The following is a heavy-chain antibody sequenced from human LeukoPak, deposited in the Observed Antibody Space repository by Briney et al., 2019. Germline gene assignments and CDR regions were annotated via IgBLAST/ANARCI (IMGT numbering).Heavy chain of an antibody. CDR1: GYTFSAYY. Sequence: GASVKVSCKASGYTFSAYYIHWVRQAPGQGLEWMGRINPNSGGTNYAQKFQGRVTMTRDTSISTAYMELSRLRSDDTAVYYCARDVRKGYSYGPEGYWGQGTLVTVSS. CDR3: ARDVRKGYSYGPEGY. J-gene: IGHJ4*02. D-gene: IGHD5-18*01. V-gene: IGHV1-2*06. CDR2: INPNSGGT.